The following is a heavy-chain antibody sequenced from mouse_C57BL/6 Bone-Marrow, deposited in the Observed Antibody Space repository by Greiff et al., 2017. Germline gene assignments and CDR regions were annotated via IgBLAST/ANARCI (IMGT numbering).Heavy chain of an antibody. CDR2: ISGGGGNT. CDR3: ARQDDGYYEAMDY. Sequence: EVKVVESGGGLVKPGGSLKLSCAASGFTFSSYTMSWVRQTPEKRLEWVATISGGGGNTYYPDSVKGRFTISRDNAKNTLYLQMSSLRSEDTALYYCARQDDGYYEAMDYWGQGTSATVSS. J-gene: IGHJ4*01. CDR1: GFTFSSYT. D-gene: IGHD2-3*01. V-gene: IGHV5-9*01.